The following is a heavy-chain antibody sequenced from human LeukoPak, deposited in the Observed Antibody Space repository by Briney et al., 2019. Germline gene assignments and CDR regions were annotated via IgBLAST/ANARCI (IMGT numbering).Heavy chain of an antibody. D-gene: IGHD3-22*01. V-gene: IGHV3-74*01. Sequence: GGSLRLSCAASGFTFSSYWMHWVRQAPGKGLVWVSRINSYGSSTSYADSVKGRFTISRDNAKNTLYLQMNSLRAEDTAVCYCARDKEDSSGFPLGYWGQGTLVTVSS. CDR1: GFTFSSYW. CDR2: INSYGSST. CDR3: ARDKEDSSGFPLGY. J-gene: IGHJ4*02.